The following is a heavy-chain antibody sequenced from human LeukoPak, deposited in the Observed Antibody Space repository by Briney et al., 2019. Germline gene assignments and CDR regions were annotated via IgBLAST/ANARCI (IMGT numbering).Heavy chain of an antibody. CDR2: ISSSSSYT. CDR3: ARKGYSGSYNWFDP. J-gene: IGHJ5*02. D-gene: IGHD1-26*01. CDR1: AFTFSDST. V-gene: IGHV3-11*06. Sequence: PGGSLRLSCAASAFTFSDSTMTWIRQAPGMGLEWISTISSSSSYTNYADSVKGRFTISRDNAKNSLYLQMNSLRVEDTAVYYCARKGYSGSYNWFDPWGQGTLVTVSS.